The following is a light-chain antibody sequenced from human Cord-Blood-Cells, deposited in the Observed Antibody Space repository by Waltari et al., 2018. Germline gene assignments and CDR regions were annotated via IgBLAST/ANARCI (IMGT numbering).Light chain of an antibody. Sequence: QSALTQPASVSGSPGQSITISCTGTSSDVGGYNYVSWYQQHPGKAPKLMIYDVITRPSGISSRFSGSKAGYTAALTISGLQSEDEADYYCSSYAGSSTWVFGGGTKLTVL. CDR1: SSDVGGYNY. V-gene: IGLV2-14*01. J-gene: IGLJ3*02. CDR2: DVI. CDR3: SSYAGSSTWV.